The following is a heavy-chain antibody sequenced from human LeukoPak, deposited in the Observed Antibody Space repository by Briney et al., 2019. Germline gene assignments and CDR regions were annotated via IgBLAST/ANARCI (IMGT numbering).Heavy chain of an antibody. Sequence: PGGSLRLSCAASGLTFSSYWMSWVRQAPGKGLEWVASINQEGSENYYGDSVKGRFTISRDNAKDSLYLQMNSLRAEDTAVYYXATFXGXREXGWLRDGMDVWGQGTTVTVSS. CDR3: ATFXGXREXGWLRDGMDV. CDR2: INQEGSEN. D-gene: IGHD6-19*01. CDR1: GLTFSSYW. V-gene: IGHV3-7*01. J-gene: IGHJ6*02.